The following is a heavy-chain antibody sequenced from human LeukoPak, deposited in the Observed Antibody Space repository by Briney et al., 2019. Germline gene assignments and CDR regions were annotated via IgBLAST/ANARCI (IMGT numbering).Heavy chain of an antibody. D-gene: IGHD4-17*01. CDR1: GFTFSTYA. CDR2: ISGSGGST. CDR3: AYCDYDC. Sequence: GGSLRLSCAASGFTFSTYAMNWVRQAPGKGLEWVSTISGSGGSTYYADSVKGRFTISRDNSKNTLYLQMNSLRAEDTAVYYRAYCDYDCWGQGTLVTVSS. J-gene: IGHJ4*02. V-gene: IGHV3-23*01.